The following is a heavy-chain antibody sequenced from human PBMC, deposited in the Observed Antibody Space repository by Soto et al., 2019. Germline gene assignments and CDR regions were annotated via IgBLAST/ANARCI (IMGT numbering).Heavy chain of an antibody. Sequence: GESLKISCKGSGYSFTSYWIGWVRQMPGKGLEWMGIIYPGDSDTRYSPSFQGQVTISADKSISTAYLQWSSLKASDTAMYYCAPSYTYGPGDRQFDYWGQGTRVTVSS. V-gene: IGHV5-51*01. D-gene: IGHD3-10*01. J-gene: IGHJ4*02. CDR1: GYSFTSYW. CDR2: IYPGDSDT. CDR3: APSYTYGPGDRQFDY.